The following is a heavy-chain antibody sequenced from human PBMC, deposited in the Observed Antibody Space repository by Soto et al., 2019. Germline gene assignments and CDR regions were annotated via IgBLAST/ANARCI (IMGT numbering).Heavy chain of an antibody. CDR3: ARDTHSAVRSDW. CDR1: GFSVSNNY. J-gene: IGHJ4*02. Sequence: LVESGGGLVQAGESLRLSCAVSGFSVSNNYMTWVRQAPGKGLERISVIYSDGTTYHADSVKGRFIASRDNSQNTLYLQMNNLRVEDSAVYFCARDTHSAVRSDWWGQGTLVTVAS. CDR2: IYSDGTT. V-gene: IGHV3-66*01. D-gene: IGHD3-9*01.